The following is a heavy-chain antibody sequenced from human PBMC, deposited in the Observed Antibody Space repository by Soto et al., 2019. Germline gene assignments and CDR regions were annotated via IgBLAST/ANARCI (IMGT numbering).Heavy chain of an antibody. J-gene: IGHJ6*03. CDR1: GGSISSYY. CDR2: IYYSGST. D-gene: IGHD6-6*01. Sequence: PSETLSLTCTVSGGSISSYYWSWIRQPPGKELEWIGYIYYSGSTNYNPSLKSRVTISVDTSKNQFSLKLSSVTAADTAVYYCARDGVEYSSSFPGSPYYYYMDVWGKGTTVTVPS. V-gene: IGHV4-59*01. CDR3: ARDGVEYSSSFPGSPYYYYMDV.